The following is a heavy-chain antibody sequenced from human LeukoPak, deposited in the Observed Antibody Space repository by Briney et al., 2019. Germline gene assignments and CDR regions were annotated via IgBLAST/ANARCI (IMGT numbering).Heavy chain of an antibody. CDR2: INPSGGST. V-gene: IGHV1-46*01. J-gene: IGHJ4*02. D-gene: IGHD6-25*01. Sequence: GASVKVSCKASGYTFTSYYMHWVRQAPGQGLEWMGIINPSGGSTSYAQKFQGRVTMTRDTSTSTVYMELSSLRSEDTAVYYCARGLISEDGTPAAFDYWGQGTLVTVSS. CDR3: ARGLISEDGTPAAFDY. CDR1: GYTFTSYY.